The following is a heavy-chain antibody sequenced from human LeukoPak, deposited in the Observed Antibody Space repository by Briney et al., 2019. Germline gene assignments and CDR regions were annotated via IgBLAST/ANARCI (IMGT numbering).Heavy chain of an antibody. Sequence: SETLSLTCTVSGGXISSYYCDWIRQPPGKGLEWIGYIYYSGSTNYNPSLKTRVTISVDTSKNQFSLKLTSVSAADTAVYYCARGELWYQHWGQGTLVTVSS. D-gene: IGHD2-21*01. J-gene: IGHJ1*01. CDR1: GGXISSYY. CDR3: ARGELWYQH. CDR2: IYYSGST. V-gene: IGHV4-59*01.